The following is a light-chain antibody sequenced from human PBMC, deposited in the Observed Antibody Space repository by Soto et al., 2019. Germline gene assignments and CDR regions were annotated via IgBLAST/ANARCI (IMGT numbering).Light chain of an antibody. J-gene: IGKJ1*01. CDR2: AVS. V-gene: IGKV3-15*01. CDR3: QQYNKWPLT. CDR1: QSVSSN. Sequence: EIMMTQSPGTLSASPGERATLSCRASQSVSSNLGWYQQKPGQAPRLLIYAVSTRATGIPARFSGSGSGTEFTLTISSLQSEDFAVYYCQQYNKWPLTFGQGTKVEIK.